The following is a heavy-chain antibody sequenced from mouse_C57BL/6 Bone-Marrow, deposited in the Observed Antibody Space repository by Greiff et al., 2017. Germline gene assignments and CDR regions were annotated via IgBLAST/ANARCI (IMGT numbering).Heavy chain of an antibody. V-gene: IGHV5-17*01. D-gene: IGHD1-2*01. CDR1: GFTFSDYG. Sequence: DVQLQESGGGLVKPGGSLKLSCAASGFTFSDYGMHWVRQAPEKGLEWVAYISSGSSTIYYADTVKGRFTISRDNAKNTLFLQMTSLRSEDTAMYYCARDYGLAYWGQGTLVTVSA. CDR3: ARDYGLAY. CDR2: ISSGSSTI. J-gene: IGHJ3*01.